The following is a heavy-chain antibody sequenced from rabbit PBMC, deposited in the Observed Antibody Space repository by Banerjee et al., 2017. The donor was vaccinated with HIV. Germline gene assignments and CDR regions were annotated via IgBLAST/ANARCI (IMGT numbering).Heavy chain of an antibody. CDR3: ARAGTAAYGYCNL. Sequence: QSLEESGGDLVKPGASLTLTCTASGFDFSSNAMCWVRQAPGKGLEWIACIYAGSSGSTYYASWAKGRFTISKTSSTTVTLQMTSLTAADTATYFCARAGTAAYGYCNLWGPGTLVTVS. CDR2: IYAGSSGST. V-gene: IGHV1S40*01. CDR1: GFDFSSNA. D-gene: IGHD6-1*01. J-gene: IGHJ4*01.